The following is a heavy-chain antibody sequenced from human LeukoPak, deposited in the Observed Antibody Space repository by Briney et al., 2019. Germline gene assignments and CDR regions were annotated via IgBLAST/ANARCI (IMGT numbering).Heavy chain of an antibody. D-gene: IGHD3-10*01. Sequence: GGSLRLSCAASGFTVSSNYMSWVRQAPGKGLEWVSVIYSGGSTYYADSVKGRFTISRDNSKNTLYLQMNSLRAEDTAVYYCARDRGFGESGIYYFDYWGQGTLVTVSS. V-gene: IGHV3-66*01. CDR2: IYSGGST. J-gene: IGHJ4*02. CDR3: ARDRGFGESGIYYFDY. CDR1: GFTVSSNY.